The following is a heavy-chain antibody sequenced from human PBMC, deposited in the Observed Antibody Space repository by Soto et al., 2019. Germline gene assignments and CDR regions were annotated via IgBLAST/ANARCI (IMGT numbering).Heavy chain of an antibody. Sequence: SETLSLTCTVSGGSISNYYWSWIRQPPGKGLEWIGYVYYNGNTNSSPSLKSRVTMSVDTSKNQFSLHLSSVTAADTAVYYCARDPGESGHDPIRYRGQRTLVTVSS. J-gene: IGHJ1*01. V-gene: IGHV4-59*01. D-gene: IGHD5-12*01. CDR3: ARDPGESGHDPIRY. CDR2: VYYNGNT. CDR1: GGSISNYY.